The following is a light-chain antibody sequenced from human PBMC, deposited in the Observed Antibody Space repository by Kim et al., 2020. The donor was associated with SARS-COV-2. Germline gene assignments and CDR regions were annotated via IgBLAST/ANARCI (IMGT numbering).Light chain of an antibody. CDR3: QQYNKRPIT. V-gene: IGKV3-15*01. Sequence: EIVMTQSPATLSVSPGERATLSCRASQSVGSNLVWYQQKPGQAPRLLISVASFRATGIPARFNGSGSGTEFTLTISSLQSEDFAVYYCQQYNKRPITFGGGTKVEIK. CDR1: QSVGSN. CDR2: VAS. J-gene: IGKJ4*01.